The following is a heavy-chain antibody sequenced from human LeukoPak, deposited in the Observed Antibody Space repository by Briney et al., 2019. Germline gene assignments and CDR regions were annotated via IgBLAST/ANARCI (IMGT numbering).Heavy chain of an antibody. Sequence: GRSLRLSCAASGFTFSSYGMHWVRQAPGKGLEWVAVISYDGSNKYYADSVKGRFTISRDNSKNTLYLQMNSLRAEDTAVYYCARDNHYINWFDPWGQGTLVTVSS. CDR3: ARDNHYINWFDP. CDR1: GFTFSSYG. D-gene: IGHD4-11*01. J-gene: IGHJ5*02. CDR2: ISYDGSNK. V-gene: IGHV3-30*03.